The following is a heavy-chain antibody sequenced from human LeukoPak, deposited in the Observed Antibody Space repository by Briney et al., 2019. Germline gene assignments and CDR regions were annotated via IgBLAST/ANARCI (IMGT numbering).Heavy chain of an antibody. Sequence: SETLSLTCAVSGYSISSGYYWGWIRQPPGKGLEWIGSIYHSGSTYYNPSLKSRVTKSVDTSKNQFSLKPSSVTAADTAVYYCARHEARGYSSSWFDYWGQGTLVTVSS. CDR1: GYSISSGYY. V-gene: IGHV4-38-2*01. CDR2: IYHSGST. D-gene: IGHD6-13*01. CDR3: ARHEARGYSSSWFDY. J-gene: IGHJ4*02.